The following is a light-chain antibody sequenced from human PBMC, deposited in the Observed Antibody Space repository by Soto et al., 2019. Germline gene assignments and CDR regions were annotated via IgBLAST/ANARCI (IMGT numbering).Light chain of an antibody. J-gene: IGKJ1*01. Sequence: DIQMTQSPSSLSASVGDRVTLTCRASQGISNYLDWYQQKPGKVPKLLIYAASTLQSGVPSRFSGSGSGTDFTLTISSLQPEDVATYYCQKYNSAPRTFGQGTKVEIK. CDR1: QGISNY. CDR3: QKYNSAPRT. CDR2: AAS. V-gene: IGKV1-27*01.